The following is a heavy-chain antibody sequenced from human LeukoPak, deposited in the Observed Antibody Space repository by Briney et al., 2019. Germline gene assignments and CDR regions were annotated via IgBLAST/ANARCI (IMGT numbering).Heavy chain of an antibody. CDR1: GGSISSYY. D-gene: IGHD2-15*01. Sequence: SETLSLTCTVSGGSISSYYWSWIRQPPGKGLEWIGYIYYSGSTNYNPSLKSRVTISVGTSKNQFSLKLSSVTAADTAVYYCARELGVVVAKGGFDYWGQGTLVTVSS. CDR3: ARELGVVVAKGGFDY. V-gene: IGHV4-59*01. CDR2: IYYSGST. J-gene: IGHJ4*02.